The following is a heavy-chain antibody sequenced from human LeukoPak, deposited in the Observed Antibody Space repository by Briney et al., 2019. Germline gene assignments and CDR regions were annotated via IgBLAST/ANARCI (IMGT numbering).Heavy chain of an antibody. CDR2: IYYSGST. CDR3: ARSQVGATFNSLDY. J-gene: IGHJ4*02. D-gene: IGHD1-26*01. CDR1: GGSISSGGYY. Sequence: SQTLSLTCTVSGGSISSGGYYWSWIRQPPGKGLEWIGYIYYSGSTNYNPSLKSRVTISVDTSKNQFSLKLSSVTAADTAVYYCARSQVGATFNSLDYWGQGTLVTVSS. V-gene: IGHV4-61*08.